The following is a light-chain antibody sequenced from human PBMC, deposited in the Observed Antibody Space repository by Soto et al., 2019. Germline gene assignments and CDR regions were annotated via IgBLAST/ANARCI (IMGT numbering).Light chain of an antibody. V-gene: IGKV3-20*01. CDR3: QQYGSSGT. CDR2: GAS. J-gene: IGKJ1*01. CDR1: QSVSNNY. Sequence: EIVLTKSPGTLSLSPGARATLSGRASQSVSNNYLAWYQQKPGQDPRLLIYGASNRATGIPDRFSGSGSGTDFTLTISRLEPDDFAVYYCQQYGSSGTFGQGTKVDIK.